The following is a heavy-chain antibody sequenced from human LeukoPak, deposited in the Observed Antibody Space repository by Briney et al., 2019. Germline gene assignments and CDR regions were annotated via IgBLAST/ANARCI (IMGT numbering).Heavy chain of an antibody. J-gene: IGHJ4*02. CDR2: IYYSGST. V-gene: IGHV4-39*01. CDR1: GGSISSSSYY. Sequence: SETLSLTCTVSGGSISSSSYYWGWIRQPPGKGLEWIGSIYYSGSTYYNPSLKSRVTISVDTSKNQFSLKLSSVTAADTAVYYCARQVNVGGVTIFGVVIHALEGNFDYWGQGTLVTVSS. D-gene: IGHD3-3*01. CDR3: ARQVNVGGVTIFGVVIHALEGNFDY.